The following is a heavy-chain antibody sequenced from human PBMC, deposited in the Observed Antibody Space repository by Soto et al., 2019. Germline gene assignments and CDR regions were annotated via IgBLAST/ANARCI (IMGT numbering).Heavy chain of an antibody. CDR1: GFTFSSYG. V-gene: IGHV3-30*18. D-gene: IGHD3-3*01. CDR3: AKGASYYDFWSGYWGDYYYYGMDV. CDR2: ISYDGSNK. J-gene: IGHJ6*02. Sequence: GGSLRLSCAASGFTFSSYGMHWFRQAPGKGLEWVAVISYDGSNKYYADSVKGRFTISRDNSKNTLYLQMNSLRAEDTAVYYCAKGASYYDFWSGYWGDYYYYGMDVWGQGTTVTVSS.